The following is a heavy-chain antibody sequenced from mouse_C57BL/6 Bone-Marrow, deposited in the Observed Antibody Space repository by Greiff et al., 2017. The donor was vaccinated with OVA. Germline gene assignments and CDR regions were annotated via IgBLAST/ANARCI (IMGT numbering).Heavy chain of an antibody. Sequence: VQLQQSGAELMKPGASVKLSCKATGYTFTGYWIEWVKQRPGHGLEWIGEILPGSGSNTYNEQFKGKATFTADTYSNTAYMQLSSMTTEDSAIYYCARPIYYGNYVWYFDVWGTGTTVTVSS. CDR1: GYTFTGYW. CDR3: ARPIYYGNYVWYFDV. D-gene: IGHD2-1*01. V-gene: IGHV1-9*01. J-gene: IGHJ1*03. CDR2: ILPGSGSN.